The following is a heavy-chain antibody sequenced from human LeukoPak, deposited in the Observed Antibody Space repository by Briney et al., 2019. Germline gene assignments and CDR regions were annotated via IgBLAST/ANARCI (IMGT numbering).Heavy chain of an antibody. V-gene: IGHV3-23*01. CDR1: GFSVGSHP. CDR2: ITGSGDYT. Sequence: PGGSLRLSCAASGFSVGSHPMNWVRQAPGKGLEWVSGITGSGDYTYYIDSVRGRFTISRDNSKNMLFLQMNSLRAEDTAVYYCARGVMAARLYYFDYWGRGILVTVSS. CDR3: ARGVMAARLYYFDY. J-gene: IGHJ4*02. D-gene: IGHD2-21*01.